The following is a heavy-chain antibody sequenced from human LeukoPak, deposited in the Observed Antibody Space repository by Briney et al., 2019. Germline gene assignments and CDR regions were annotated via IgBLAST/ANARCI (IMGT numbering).Heavy chain of an antibody. Sequence: PSETLSPTCTVSGGSISSSSYYWGWIRQPPGKGLEWIGSIYYSGSTYYSPSLKSRVTISVDTSKNQFSLELSSVTAADTAVYYCARMYYDILTGYYKQLDYWGQGTLVTVSS. CDR1: GGSISSSSYY. CDR2: IYYSGST. J-gene: IGHJ4*02. D-gene: IGHD3-9*01. V-gene: IGHV4-39*01. CDR3: ARMYYDILTGYYKQLDY.